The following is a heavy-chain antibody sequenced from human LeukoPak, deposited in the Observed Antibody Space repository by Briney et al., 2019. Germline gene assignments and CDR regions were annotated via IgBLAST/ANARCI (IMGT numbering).Heavy chain of an antibody. CDR1: GGSISSYY. V-gene: IGHV4-4*09. CDR2: IYTSGST. J-gene: IGHJ4*02. Sequence: SETLSLTCTVSGGSISSYYWSWIRQPPGKGLEWIGYIYTSGSTNYNPSLKSRVTISVDTSKNQFSLKLSSVTAADTVVYYCARATVVVHYFDYWGQGTLVTVSS. D-gene: IGHD4-23*01. CDR3: ARATVVVHYFDY.